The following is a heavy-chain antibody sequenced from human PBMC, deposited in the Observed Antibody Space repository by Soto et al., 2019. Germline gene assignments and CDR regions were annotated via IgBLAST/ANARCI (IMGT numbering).Heavy chain of an antibody. J-gene: IGHJ5*02. CDR2: IDYSGST. D-gene: IGHD6-25*01. CDR1: GGSISSYY. Sequence: QVQLQESGPGLVKPSETLSLTCTVSGGSISSYYWSWIRQPPGKGLEWVGYIDYSGSTNYNPSLKSRSPISVDTSKNQFSLKLSAVTAADTAVYYWARPHGGSSGWDNWFDPWGQGTLVTVSS. CDR3: ARPHGGSSGWDNWFDP. V-gene: IGHV4-59*01.